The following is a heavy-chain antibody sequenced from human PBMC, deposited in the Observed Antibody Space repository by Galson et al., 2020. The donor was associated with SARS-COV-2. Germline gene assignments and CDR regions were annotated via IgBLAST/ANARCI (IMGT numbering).Heavy chain of an antibody. V-gene: IGHV4-4*07. CDR3: ARDSPVMVTHWYFDL. Sequence: PSETLSLTCSVSGASISSSYWSWIRQPARKGLEWIGRIYNTGSTNYNPSLKSRVTMSVDTSMNQISLKVTSVTAADTAVYYCARDSPVMVTHWYFDLWGRGTLVTVSS. D-gene: IGHD2-8*01. CDR2: IYNTGST. CDR1: GASISSSY. J-gene: IGHJ2*01.